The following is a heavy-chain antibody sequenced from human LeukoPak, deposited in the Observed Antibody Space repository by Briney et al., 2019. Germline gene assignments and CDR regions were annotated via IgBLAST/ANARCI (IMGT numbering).Heavy chain of an antibody. D-gene: IGHD6-13*01. Sequence: SETLSLTCAVSGGSISSGGYSWSWIRQPPGKGLEWIGYTYHSGSTYYNPSLKSRVTISVDRSKNQFSLKLSSVTAADTAVYYCARAARSSWLDYWGQGTLVTVSS. CDR2: TYHSGST. CDR3: ARAARSSWLDY. CDR1: GGSISSGGYS. V-gene: IGHV4-30-2*01. J-gene: IGHJ4*02.